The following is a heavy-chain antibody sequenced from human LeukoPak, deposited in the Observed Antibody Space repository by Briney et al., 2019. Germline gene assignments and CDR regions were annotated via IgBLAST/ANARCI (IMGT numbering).Heavy chain of an antibody. CDR2: INHSGST. J-gene: IGHJ3*02. CDR1: GGSFSGYY. CDR3: VRHQVVPGNHGAIDI. Sequence: PSGTLSLTCAVYGGSFSGYYWSWIRQPPGKGLEWIGEINHSGSTNYNPSLQSRATMSIDTSRNQFSLNLRSVTAVDTAVYFCVRHQVVPGNHGAIDIWGQGTMVTVSS. D-gene: IGHD6-19*01. V-gene: IGHV4-34*01.